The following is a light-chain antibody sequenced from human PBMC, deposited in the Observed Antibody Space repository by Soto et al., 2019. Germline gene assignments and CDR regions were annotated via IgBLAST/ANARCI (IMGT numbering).Light chain of an antibody. CDR1: SSNIGSNT. V-gene: IGLV1-44*01. CDR3: AAWDDSLNVAV. J-gene: IGLJ7*01. Sequence: QSVLTQPTSASGTPGQRVTISCSGSSSNIGSNTVNWYQQLPGTAPKLLIYSNNQRPSGVPDRFSGSKSGTSASLAISGLQSEDEADYYCAAWDDSLNVAVFGGGTQLTVL. CDR2: SNN.